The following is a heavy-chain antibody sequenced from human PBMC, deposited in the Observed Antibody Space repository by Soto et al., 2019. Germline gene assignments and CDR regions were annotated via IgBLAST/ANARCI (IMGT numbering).Heavy chain of an antibody. D-gene: IGHD3-9*01. V-gene: IGHV1-18*01. CDR2: ISAYNGNT. CDR1: GYTFTRYG. CDR3: ARVGFILTGYYEGIYYYGMDV. J-gene: IGHJ6*02. Sequence: ASVKVSCKASGYTFTRYGISWVRQAPGQGLEWMGWISAYNGNTNYAQKLQGRVTMTTDTSTSTAYMELRSLRSDDTAVYYCARVGFILTGYYEGIYYYGMDVWGQGTTVTVSS.